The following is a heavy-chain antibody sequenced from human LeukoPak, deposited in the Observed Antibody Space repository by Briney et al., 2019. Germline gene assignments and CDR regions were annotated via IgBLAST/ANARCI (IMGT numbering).Heavy chain of an antibody. CDR2: IYYSGST. CDR1: GGSISSYY. D-gene: IGHD3-16*01. Sequence: SETLFLTCTVSGGSISSYYWSWIRQPPGKGLEWIGYIYYSGSTNYNPSLKSRVTISVDTSKNQFSLELSSVTAADTAVYYCARDRPRSAGGFDYWGQGTLVTVSS. CDR3: ARDRPRSAGGFDY. V-gene: IGHV4-59*01. J-gene: IGHJ4*02.